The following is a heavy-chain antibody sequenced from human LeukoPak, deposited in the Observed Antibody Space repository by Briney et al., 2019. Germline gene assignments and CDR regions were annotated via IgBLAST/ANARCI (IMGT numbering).Heavy chain of an antibody. J-gene: IGHJ5*02. V-gene: IGHV3-23*01. CDR1: GFTFSSYA. CDR2: ISGSGGST. CDR3: AKDPRLRAAPGWFDP. Sequence: GGSLRLSCAASGFTFSSYAMSWVRQAPGKGLEWVSAISGSGGSTYYADSVKGRLTISRDNSKNTLYLQMNSLRAEDTAVYYCAKDPRLRAAPGWFDPWGQGTLVTVSS. D-gene: IGHD6-6*01.